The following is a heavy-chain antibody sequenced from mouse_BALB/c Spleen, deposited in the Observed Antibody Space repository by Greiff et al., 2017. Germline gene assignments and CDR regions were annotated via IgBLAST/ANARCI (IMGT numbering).Heavy chain of an antibody. CDR1: GFTFSSYG. J-gene: IGHJ2*01. Sequence: EVMLVESGGDLVKPGGSLKLSCAASGFTFSSYGMSWVRQTPDKRLEWVATISSGGSYTYYPDSVKGRFTISRDNAKNTLYLQMSSLKSEDTAMYYCARHREDYYGSGHDYWGQGTTLTVSS. CDR2: ISSGGSYT. V-gene: IGHV5-6*01. D-gene: IGHD1-1*01. CDR3: ARHREDYYGSGHDY.